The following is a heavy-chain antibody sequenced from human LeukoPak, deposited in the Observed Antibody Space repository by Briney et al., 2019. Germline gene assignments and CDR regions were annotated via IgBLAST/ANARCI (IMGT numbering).Heavy chain of an antibody. CDR3: ARDRGEDYYGSGSLGYYYMDV. D-gene: IGHD3-10*01. J-gene: IGHJ6*03. CDR1: GYTLTGYY. Sequence: GSVKVSCKASGYTLTGYYMHWVRQAPGQGLEWMGWINPNSGGTNYAQKFQGRVTMTRDTSISTAYMELSRLRSDDTAVYYCARDRGEDYYGSGSLGYYYMDVWGKGTTVTISS. CDR2: INPNSGGT. V-gene: IGHV1-2*02.